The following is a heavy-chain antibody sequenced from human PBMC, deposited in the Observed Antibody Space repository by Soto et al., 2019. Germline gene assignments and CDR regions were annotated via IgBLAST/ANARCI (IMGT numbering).Heavy chain of an antibody. Sequence: ASLRVSCKASGSSLSDYHIHWVRQAPGQGLEWMGRINPNTGGTDYAQNFQGSVTMTRDTSISTAYMELNRLRSDATAVYSCARQSDDRDYRGFCFYASGVRGEVTTVTIAS. J-gene: IGHJ6*01. CDR2: INPNTGGT. CDR1: GSSLSDYH. V-gene: IGHV1-2*06. CDR3: ARQSDDRDYRGFCFYASGV. D-gene: IGHD4-17*01.